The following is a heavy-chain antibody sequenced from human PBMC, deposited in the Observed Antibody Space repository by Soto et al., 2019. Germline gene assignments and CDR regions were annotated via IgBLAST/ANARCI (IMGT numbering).Heavy chain of an antibody. CDR1: GFPFSSYG. V-gene: IGHV3-30*18. D-gene: IGHD2-2*01. J-gene: IGHJ6*02. CDR3: AKDTSYAPFYYYYGMDV. Sequence: QVQLVESGGGVVPPGRSLRLSCAASGFPFSSYGMPWVRQAPGKGLERVAVISYDGSNKYYADSVKGRFTISRDNSRNTLYLQMNSLRAEDTAVYYCAKDTSYAPFYYYYGMDVWGQGTTVTVSS. CDR2: ISYDGSNK.